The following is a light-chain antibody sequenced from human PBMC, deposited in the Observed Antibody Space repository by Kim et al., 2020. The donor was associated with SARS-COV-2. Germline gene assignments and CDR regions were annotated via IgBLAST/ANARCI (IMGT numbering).Light chain of an antibody. V-gene: IGLV1-51*01. Sequence: GQKLTSPCAESSSNVGNNYVSWYPQLPGTAPKLLIYDNNKRPSGIPDRFSGSKSGTSAALGITGLQTGDEADFYCGTWDASLGGLVFGGGTQLTVL. CDR1: SSNVGNNY. J-gene: IGLJ2*01. CDR3: GTWDASLGGLV. CDR2: DNN.